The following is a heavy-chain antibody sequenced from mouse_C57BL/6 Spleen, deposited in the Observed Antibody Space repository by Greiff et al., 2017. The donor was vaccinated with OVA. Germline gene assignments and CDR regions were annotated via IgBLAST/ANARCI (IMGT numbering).Heavy chain of an antibody. V-gene: IGHV5-6*01. Sequence: EVMLVESGGDLVKPGGSLKLSCAASGFTFSSYGMSWVRQTPDKRLEWVATISSGGSYTYYPDSVKGRFTISRDNAKNTLYLQMSSLKSEDTAMYYCARFYDYGLYAMDYWGQGTSVTVSS. J-gene: IGHJ4*01. CDR1: GFTFSSYG. D-gene: IGHD2-4*01. CDR3: ARFYDYGLYAMDY. CDR2: ISSGGSYT.